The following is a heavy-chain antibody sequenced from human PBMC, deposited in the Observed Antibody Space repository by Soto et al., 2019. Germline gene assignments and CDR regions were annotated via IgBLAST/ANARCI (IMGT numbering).Heavy chain of an antibody. CDR2: INHSGST. Sequence: SETLSLTCAVYGGSFSGYCWTWIRQPPGTGLEWIGEINHSGSTNYNPSLKSRVTISVDTSKNQFSLKLTSVTAADTAVYYCARDKVTGLFDYWGQGTLVTVSS. D-gene: IGHD2-8*02. V-gene: IGHV4-34*01. CDR1: GGSFSGYC. J-gene: IGHJ4*02. CDR3: ARDKVTGLFDY.